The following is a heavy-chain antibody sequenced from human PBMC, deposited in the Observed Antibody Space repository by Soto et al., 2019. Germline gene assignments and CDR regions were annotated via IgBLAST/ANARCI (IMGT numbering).Heavy chain of an antibody. CDR2: ISGSGGST. CDR3: AKDRYSYGPHDGMDV. V-gene: IGHV3-23*01. J-gene: IGHJ6*02. Sequence: GGSLRLSCAASGFTFSSYAMSWVRQAPGKGLEWVSAISGSGGSTYYADSVKGRFTISRDNSKNTLYLQMNSLRAEDMAVYYCAKDRYSYGPHDGMDVWGQGTTVTVSS. D-gene: IGHD5-18*01. CDR1: GFTFSSYA.